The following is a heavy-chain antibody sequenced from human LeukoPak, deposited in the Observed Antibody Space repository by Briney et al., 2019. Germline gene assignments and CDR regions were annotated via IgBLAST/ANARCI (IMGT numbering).Heavy chain of an antibody. Sequence: GGSLRLSCAASGFTFSSYAMSWVRQAPGKGVEWVSGIRGSGDSTDYADSVKGRFTISRDNSKNTLYLQMNSLRAEDTAVYYCAKGEWGHYYDSSGYEVAYWGQGTLVTVSS. J-gene: IGHJ4*02. CDR2: IRGSGDST. D-gene: IGHD3-22*01. CDR3: AKGEWGHYYDSSGYEVAY. CDR1: GFTFSSYA. V-gene: IGHV3-23*01.